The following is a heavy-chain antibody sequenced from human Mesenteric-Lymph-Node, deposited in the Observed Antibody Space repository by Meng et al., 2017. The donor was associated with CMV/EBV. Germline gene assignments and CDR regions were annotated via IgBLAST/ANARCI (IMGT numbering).Heavy chain of an antibody. Sequence: SETLSPTCAVYGGSFSGYNWSWIRQPPGKGLEWIGEVNHSGGTNYNPSLKSRVTISVDTAKNQFSLRLTSVTAADTAVYFCARAVVRATGFDCWGQGTLVTVS. D-gene: IGHD1-26*01. CDR3: ARAVVRATGFDC. CDR1: GGSFSGYN. J-gene: IGHJ4*02. CDR2: VNHSGGT. V-gene: IGHV4-34*01.